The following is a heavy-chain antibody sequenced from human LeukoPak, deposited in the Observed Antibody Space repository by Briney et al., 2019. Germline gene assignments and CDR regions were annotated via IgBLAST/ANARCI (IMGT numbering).Heavy chain of an antibody. CDR2: IYSGGST. D-gene: IGHD6-13*01. Sequence: GGSLRLSCAASGFTVSSNYMSWVRQAPGKGLEWVSVIYSGGSTYYADSVKGRFTISRDNSKNTLYLQMNSLRAEDTAVYYCAVAAALSYYGMDVWGQGTTVTVSS. V-gene: IGHV3-53*01. CDR3: AVAAALSYYGMDV. CDR1: GFTVSSNY. J-gene: IGHJ6*02.